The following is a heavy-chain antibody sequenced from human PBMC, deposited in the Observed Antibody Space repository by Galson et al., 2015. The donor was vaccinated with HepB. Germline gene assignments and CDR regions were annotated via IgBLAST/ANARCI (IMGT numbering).Heavy chain of an antibody. CDR3: ARDPSLYGSGSYNTEYYFDY. Sequence: SVKVSCKASGYTFTSYGISWVRQAPGQGLEWMGWISAYNGNTNYAQKLQGRVTMTTDTSTSTAYMELRSLRSDDTAVYYCARDPSLYGSGSYNTEYYFDYWGQGTLVTVSS. CDR1: GYTFTSYG. CDR2: ISAYNGNT. J-gene: IGHJ4*02. D-gene: IGHD3-10*01. V-gene: IGHV1-18*01.